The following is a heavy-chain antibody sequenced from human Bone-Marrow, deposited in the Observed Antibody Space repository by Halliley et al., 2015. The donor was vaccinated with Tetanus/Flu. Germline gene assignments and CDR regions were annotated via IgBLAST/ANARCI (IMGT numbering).Heavy chain of an antibody. J-gene: IGHJ4*02. Sequence: MQLVQSGAEVKKTGESLKISCRCSGYRFTNYWIAWVRQMPGKGLEYMGMMNPGDSDTRYSPPFQGQVTISADESISTAYLQWGGLEASVTAMYYCASLGDDWDQYYVDYWGQGTLVSVSS. V-gene: IGHV5-51*01. CDR1: GYRFTNYW. CDR2: MNPGDSDT. CDR3: ASLGDDWDQYYVDY. D-gene: IGHD2-21*02.